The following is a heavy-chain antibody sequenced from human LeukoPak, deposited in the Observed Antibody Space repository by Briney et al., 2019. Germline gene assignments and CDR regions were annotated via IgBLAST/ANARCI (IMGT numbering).Heavy chain of an antibody. CDR2: ISSSSTI. V-gene: IGHV3-48*02. D-gene: IGHD3-22*01. CDR3: ARERHYYDSSGYYLDAFDI. CDR1: GFTFSSYS. Sequence: SGGSLRLSCAASGFTFSSYSMNWVRQAPGKGLEWVSYISSSSTIYYADSVKGRFTISRDNAKNSLYLQMNSLRDEDTAVYYCARERHYYDSSGYYLDAFDIWGQGTMVTVSS. J-gene: IGHJ3*02.